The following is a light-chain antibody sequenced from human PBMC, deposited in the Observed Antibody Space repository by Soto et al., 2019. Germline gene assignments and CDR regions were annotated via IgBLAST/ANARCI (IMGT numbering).Light chain of an antibody. CDR2: GAS. CDR1: QRVSSK. CDR3: HQYNSWLGT. V-gene: IGKV3-15*01. J-gene: IGKJ1*01. Sequence: EIVMTQSPATLSVSPGEGATLSSRARQRVSSKLAWYQQKPGQAPRLLIYGASTRATGIPARFSGSGSGTEFTLIISSLQSEDAAVYYCHQYNSWLGTFGQGTKVEI.